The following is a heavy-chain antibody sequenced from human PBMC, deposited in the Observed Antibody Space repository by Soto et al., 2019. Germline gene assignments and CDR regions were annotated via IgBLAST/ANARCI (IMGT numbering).Heavy chain of an antibody. CDR1: GGSISSYY. CDR3: ARGTYYYDSSGYYFDY. J-gene: IGHJ4*02. D-gene: IGHD3-22*01. CDR2: IYCSGST. V-gene: IGHV4-59*01. Sequence: SETLSLTCTVSGGSISSYYWSWIGQPPGKGLEWIGYIYCSGSTNYNPSLKSRVTISVDTSKNQFSLKLSSVTAADTAVYYCARGTYYYDSSGYYFDYWGQGTLVTVSS.